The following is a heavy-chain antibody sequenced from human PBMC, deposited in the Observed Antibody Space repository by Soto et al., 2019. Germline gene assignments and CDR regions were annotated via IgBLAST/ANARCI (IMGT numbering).Heavy chain of an antibody. Sequence: QVPLVQSGAEVKQTGSSVKISCKTSGHPLSYRYLHWFRQAPGQAFEWMGRMRPLIGDTNNAQKVHDRLTLTRDRPMTTAYMELRSLTSDDTAIYYCAGEGSYETLSGNSHIFDWAQGTLVSVSS. CDR1: GHPLSYRY. D-gene: IGHD3-9*01. CDR3: AGEGSYETLSGNSHIFD. V-gene: IGHV1-45*02. CDR2: MRPLIGDT. J-gene: IGHJ4*02.